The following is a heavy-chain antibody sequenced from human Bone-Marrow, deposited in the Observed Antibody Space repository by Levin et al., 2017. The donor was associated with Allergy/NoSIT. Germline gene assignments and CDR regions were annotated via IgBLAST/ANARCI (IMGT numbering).Heavy chain of an antibody. Sequence: TGESLKISCAASGFTFSSYGMHWVRQAPGKGLEWVAVISYDGSNKYYADSVKGRFTISRDNSKNTLYLQMNSLRAEDTAVYYCAKGVSSWYFDYWGQGTLVTVSS. D-gene: IGHD6-13*01. CDR3: AKGVSSWYFDY. CDR2: ISYDGSNK. CDR1: GFTFSSYG. J-gene: IGHJ4*02. V-gene: IGHV3-30*18.